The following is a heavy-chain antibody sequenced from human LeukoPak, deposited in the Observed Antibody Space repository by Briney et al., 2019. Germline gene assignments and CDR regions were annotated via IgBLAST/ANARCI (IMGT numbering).Heavy chain of an antibody. V-gene: IGHV1-69*04. CDR1: GGTFSSYA. Sequence: ASVTVSCKASGGTFSSYAISWVRQAPGQGLEWVGRIIPILGIANYAQKFQGRVTITADKSTSTAYMELSSLRSEDTAVYYCARTTVATPTVGYFDYWGQGTLVTVSS. CDR3: ARTTVATPTVGYFDY. D-gene: IGHD4-17*01. CDR2: IIPILGIA. J-gene: IGHJ4*02.